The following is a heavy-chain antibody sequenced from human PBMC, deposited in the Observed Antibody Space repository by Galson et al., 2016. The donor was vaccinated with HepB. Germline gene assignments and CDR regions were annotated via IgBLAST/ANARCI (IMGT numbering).Heavy chain of an antibody. CDR1: GGTFRSYA. CDR2: NIPLFGTT. D-gene: IGHD5-24*01. CDR3: ARDRDGHNFFFDY. J-gene: IGHJ4*02. V-gene: IGHV1-69*13. Sequence: SVKVSCKASGGTFRSYAISWVRQAPGQGLEWMGGNIPLFGTTNSAQKFQGRVTFTADGSTNTAYMELSSLRSEDTAVYFCARDRDGHNFFFDYWGQGTLVTVSS.